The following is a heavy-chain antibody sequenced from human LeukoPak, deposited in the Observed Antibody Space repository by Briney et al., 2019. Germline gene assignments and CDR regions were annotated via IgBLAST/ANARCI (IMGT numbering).Heavy chain of an antibody. V-gene: IGHV3-7*01. D-gene: IGHD3-10*01. J-gene: IGHJ6*02. CDR2: IKQDGSEK. CDR3: ARVQGSGKYGMDV. CDR1: GFTFSSYW. Sequence: PGGSLRLSCAASGFTFSSYWMSWVRQAPGKGLEWVVNIKQDGSEKYYVDSVKGRFTISRDNAKNSLYLQMNSLRAEDTAVYYCARVQGSGKYGMDVWGQGTTVTVSS.